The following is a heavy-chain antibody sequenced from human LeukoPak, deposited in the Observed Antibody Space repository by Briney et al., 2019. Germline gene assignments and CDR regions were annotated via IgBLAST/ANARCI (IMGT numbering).Heavy chain of an antibody. J-gene: IGHJ3*02. Sequence: GASVKVSCKASVYTFTGYYMHWVRQAPGQGLEWMGWINPNSGGTNYAQKFQGRVTMTRDTSISTAYMELSRMRSDDTAVYYCAREGETDFWSGYHPHDAFDIWGQGTMVTVSS. CDR2: INPNSGGT. CDR1: VYTFTGYY. D-gene: IGHD3-3*01. V-gene: IGHV1-2*02. CDR3: AREGETDFWSGYHPHDAFDI.